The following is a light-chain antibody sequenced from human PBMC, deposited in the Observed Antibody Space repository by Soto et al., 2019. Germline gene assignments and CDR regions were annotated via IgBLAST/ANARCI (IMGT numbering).Light chain of an antibody. Sequence: DLQMTQSPSSLSASVGDRVTITCRASQSISTYLHWYRQKPGKAPKLLIFAASTLHSGVPSRFSGSGSGTDFTLTISNLQSEDFATYYCQHSYSTPLTFGGGTKVEIK. CDR1: QSISTY. J-gene: IGKJ4*01. CDR2: AAS. V-gene: IGKV1-39*01. CDR3: QHSYSTPLT.